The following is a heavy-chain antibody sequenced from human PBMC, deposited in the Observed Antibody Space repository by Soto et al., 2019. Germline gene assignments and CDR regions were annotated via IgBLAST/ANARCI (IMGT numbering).Heavy chain of an antibody. CDR3: ARGDSLLDY. CDR1: GYTFTSYD. V-gene: IGHV1-8*01. J-gene: IGHJ4*02. Sequence: ASVKVSCKASGYTFTSYDINWVRQATGQGLEWMGWMNPNSGNTGYAHKCQGRVTMTRNTSISTAYMELSSLTSEDTAVYYCARGDSLLDYWGQGALVTVPQ. CDR2: MNPNSGNT. D-gene: IGHD3-22*01.